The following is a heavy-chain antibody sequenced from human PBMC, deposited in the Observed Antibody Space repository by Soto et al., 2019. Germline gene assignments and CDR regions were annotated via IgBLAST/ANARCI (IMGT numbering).Heavy chain of an antibody. Sequence: GESLKISCQGSGYSFTNYWIAWVRQMPGNGLEWMGVINPGDSDARYSPSFQGQVTISVDKSINTAYLQWSSLKASDTAMYFCARPMDVHRTVYYAIWGQGTPVTVPQ. D-gene: IGHD2-2*01. CDR2: INPGDSDA. J-gene: IGHJ4*02. CDR3: ARPMDVHRTVYYAI. V-gene: IGHV5-51*01. CDR1: GYSFTNYW.